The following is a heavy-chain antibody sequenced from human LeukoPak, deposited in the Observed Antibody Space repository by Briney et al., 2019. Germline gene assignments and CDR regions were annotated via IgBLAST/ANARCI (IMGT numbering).Heavy chain of an antibody. CDR2: ISGDGGST. V-gene: IGHV3-43*02. CDR3: TKDIGPTYNSGYFDY. J-gene: IGHJ4*02. CDR1: AFTFDDYA. Sequence: GGSLRLSCAASAFTFDDYAMHWVRQAPGKGLELVSLISGDGGSTYYADSVKGRFTISRDNSKNSLYLQMNSLRTEDTALYYCTKDIGPTYNSGYFDYWGQGSLVTVSS. D-gene: IGHD7-27*01.